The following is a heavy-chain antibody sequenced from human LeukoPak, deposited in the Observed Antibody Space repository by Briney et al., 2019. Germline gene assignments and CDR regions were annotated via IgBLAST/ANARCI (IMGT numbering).Heavy chain of an antibody. D-gene: IGHD2/OR15-2a*01. CDR2: IYYSGST. J-gene: IGHJ5*02. CDR3: ARILTDWFDP. CDR1: GGSISSSSYY. V-gene: IGHV4-39*07. Sequence: SETLSLTCTVSGGSISSSSYYWGWIRQPPGKGLEWIGSIYYSGSTYYNPSLKSRVTISVDTSKNQFSLKLSSVTAADTAVYYCARILTDWFDPWGQGTLVTVSS.